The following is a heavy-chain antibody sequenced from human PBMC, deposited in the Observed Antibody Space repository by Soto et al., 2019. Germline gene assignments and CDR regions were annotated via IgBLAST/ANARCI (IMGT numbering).Heavy chain of an antibody. CDR2: ITPLFGIQ. J-gene: IGHJ5*02. D-gene: IGHD2-15*01. CDR3: ARDTHSAGGWFDT. V-gene: IGHV1-69*17. CDR1: GGTSRSLS. Sequence: QVQLVQSGAEVKKPGSSVKVSCKASGGTSRSLSITWVRQAPGQGLEWMGGITPLFGIQNYPQKFQGRLTITADKSKGTAYWELSSLRSEYTSVYYCARDTHSAGGWFDTWGRGTLVTVSS.